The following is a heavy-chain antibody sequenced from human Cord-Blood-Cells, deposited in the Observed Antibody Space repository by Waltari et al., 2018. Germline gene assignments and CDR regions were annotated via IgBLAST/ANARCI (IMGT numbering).Heavy chain of an antibody. CDR1: GGSISSSSYY. Sequence: QLQLQESGPGLVKPSETLSLTCTVSGGSISSSSYYWGWIRQPPGKGLEWIGSIYYSGSTDYNPSLKSRVTISVDTSKNQFSLKLSSVTAADTAVYYCARLVGSGSYYYYYYYMDVWGKGTTVTVSS. D-gene: IGHD1-26*01. V-gene: IGHV4-39*07. CDR2: IYYSGST. CDR3: ARLVGSGSYYYYYYYMDV. J-gene: IGHJ6*03.